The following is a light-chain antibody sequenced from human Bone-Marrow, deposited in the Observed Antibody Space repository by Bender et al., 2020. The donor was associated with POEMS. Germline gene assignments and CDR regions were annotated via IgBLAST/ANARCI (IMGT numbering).Light chain of an antibody. V-gene: IGLV2-23*02. J-gene: IGLJ2*01. CDR2: EVT. CDR1: SSDVGSYNL. Sequence: QSALTQPASVSGSPGQSITISCSGTSSDVGSYNLVSWYQQHPGKAPKLIIFEVTKRPSGISSRFSGSKSANTASLTISGLQSEDEAHYYCCSYAGPTTVIFGGGTRLTVL. CDR3: CSYAGPTTVI.